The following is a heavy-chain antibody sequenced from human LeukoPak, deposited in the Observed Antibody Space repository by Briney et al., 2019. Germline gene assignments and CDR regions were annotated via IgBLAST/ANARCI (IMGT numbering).Heavy chain of an antibody. Sequence: ASVKVSCKASGYTFTDYYMHWVRQAPGQGLERIGWISPDSGRTGFAQKFQGRVTMTRDTSISTAYMELSRLGYDDTAVYYCARDTRSSYLQYYFDYWGQGTLVTVPS. CDR3: ARDTRSSYLQYYFDY. V-gene: IGHV1-2*02. D-gene: IGHD5-24*01. CDR1: GYTFTDYY. CDR2: ISPDSGRT. J-gene: IGHJ4*02.